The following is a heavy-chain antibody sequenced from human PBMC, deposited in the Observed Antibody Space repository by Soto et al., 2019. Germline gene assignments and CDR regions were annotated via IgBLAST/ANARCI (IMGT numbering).Heavy chain of an antibody. CDR1: GFTFSDYY. CDR2: IGPSSSYT. V-gene: IGHV3-11*06. D-gene: IGHD2-8*01. CDR3: ARVVRLMLYSDY. Sequence: VQLVESGGGLVQPGGSLRLSCAASGFTFSDYYMSWIRQAPGKGLEWVSYIGPSSSYTNYADSVKGRFTISRDNAKNSLYLQMNSLRAEDTAVYYCARVVRLMLYSDYWGQGTLVTVSS. J-gene: IGHJ4*02.